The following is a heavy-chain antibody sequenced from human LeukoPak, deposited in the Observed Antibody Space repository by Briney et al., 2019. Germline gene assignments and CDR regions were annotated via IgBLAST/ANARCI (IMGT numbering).Heavy chain of an antibody. D-gene: IGHD2-8*01. CDR3: SRENGAFSPFGY. J-gene: IGHJ4*02. CDR2: ISLTGLT. Sequence: PSETLSLTCGVSDGSISNTNWWSWVRQPPGQGLEWIGEISLTGLTHYNPSLESRVTVSLDKSKNQLSLNLTSVTAADTAVYYCSRENGAFSPFGYWGQGTLVTVLS. V-gene: IGHV4-4*02. CDR1: DGSISNTNW.